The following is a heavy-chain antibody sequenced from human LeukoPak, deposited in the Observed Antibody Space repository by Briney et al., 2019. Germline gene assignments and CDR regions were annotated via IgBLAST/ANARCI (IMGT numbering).Heavy chain of an antibody. CDR2: IIPILGIA. J-gene: IGHJ4*02. Sequence: SSVKVSCKASGGTFSSYTISWVRQAPGQGLEWMGRIIPILGIANYAQKFRGRVTITADKSTSTAYMELSSLRSEDTAVYYCASLPLGIAAAGTDYWGQGTLVTVSS. CDR1: GGTFSSYT. V-gene: IGHV1-69*02. D-gene: IGHD6-13*01. CDR3: ASLPLGIAAAGTDY.